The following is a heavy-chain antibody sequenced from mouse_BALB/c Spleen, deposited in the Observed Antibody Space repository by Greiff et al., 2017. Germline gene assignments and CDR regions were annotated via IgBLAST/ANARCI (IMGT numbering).Heavy chain of an antibody. CDR2: ISYSGST. D-gene: IGHD4-1*01. Sequence: EVKVVESGPSLVKPSQTLSLTCSVTGDSITSGYWNWIRKFPGNKLEYMGYISYSGSTYYNPSLKSRISITRDTSKNQYYLQLNSVTTEDTATYYCARRKLGEGYFDYWGQGTTLTVSS. CDR1: GDSITSGY. V-gene: IGHV3-8*02. J-gene: IGHJ2*01. CDR3: ARRKLGEGYFDY.